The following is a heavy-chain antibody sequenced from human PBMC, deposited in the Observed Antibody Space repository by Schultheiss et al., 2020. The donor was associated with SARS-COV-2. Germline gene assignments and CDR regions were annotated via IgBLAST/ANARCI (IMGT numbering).Heavy chain of an antibody. CDR3: ARASDSTGYYSNLDT. V-gene: IGHV3-30*04. CDR2: ISDDEYFK. J-gene: IGHJ5*02. CDR1: GFTFGSYA. Sequence: GGSLRLSCAASGFTFGSYALHWVRQAPGKGLEWVAVISDDEYFKYYADSLKGRFTISRDNSENTLYLQMNSLIPEDTAIYYCARASDSTGYYSNLDTWGRGTLVTVSS. D-gene: IGHD3-22*01.